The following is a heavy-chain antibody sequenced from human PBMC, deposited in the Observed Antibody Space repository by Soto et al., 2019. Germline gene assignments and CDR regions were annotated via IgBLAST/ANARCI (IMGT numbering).Heavy chain of an antibody. D-gene: IGHD3-22*01. CDR2: ISSSSSYI. CDR3: ARELPRGHYDSSGYYPDAFDI. CDR1: GFTFSSYS. Sequence: PGGSLRLSCAASGFTFSSYSMNWVRQAPGKGLEWVSSISSSSSYIYYADSVKGRFTISRDNAKSSLYLQMNSLRAEDTAVYYCARELPRGHYDSSGYYPDAFDIWGQGTMVTVSS. J-gene: IGHJ3*02. V-gene: IGHV3-21*01.